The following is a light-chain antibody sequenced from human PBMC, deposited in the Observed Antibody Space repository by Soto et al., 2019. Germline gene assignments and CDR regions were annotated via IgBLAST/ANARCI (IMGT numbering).Light chain of an antibody. CDR1: QGVSSD. CDR2: GAS. Sequence: EVVMTQSPATLSVSPGERATLSCRASQGVSSDLAWYQQKPGQAPRLLIYGASTRATGIPARFSGSGSGTEFTLTISSLQSEDFAVYYCQAGTFGQGTRLEIK. CDR3: QAGT. J-gene: IGKJ5*01. V-gene: IGKV3-15*01.